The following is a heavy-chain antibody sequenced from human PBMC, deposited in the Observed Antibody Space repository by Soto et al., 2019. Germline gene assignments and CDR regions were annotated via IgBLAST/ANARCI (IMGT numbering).Heavy chain of an antibody. J-gene: IGHJ4*02. V-gene: IGHV3-48*03. CDR1: GFTFGSYE. Sequence: EIQLVESGGGLVQPGGSLRLSCAATGFTFGSYEMNWVRQAPVKGLEWVSYISSSGSTIYYADSVKGRFTISRDNAKNSLYLQMNSLRAEDTAVYYCAREVRVRFDYWGQGTLVTVSS. CDR2: ISSSGSTI. CDR3: AREVRVRFDY. D-gene: IGHD3-10*01.